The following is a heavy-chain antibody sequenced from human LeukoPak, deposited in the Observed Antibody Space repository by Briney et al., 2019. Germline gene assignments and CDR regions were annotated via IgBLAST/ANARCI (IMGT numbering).Heavy chain of an antibody. CDR1: GVSISSYF. D-gene: IGHD1-14*01. V-gene: IGHV4-4*07. CDR2: IYTSGST. CDR3: ARAGTSGGLFDY. J-gene: IGHJ4*02. Sequence: SETLSLTCTVSGVSISSYFWSWVRQPAGKGLEWIGCIYTSGSTKYNPSLQSRVTMSLDTSKKQLSLNLGSVTAADTAVYYCARAGTSGGLFDYWGQGILVTVSS.